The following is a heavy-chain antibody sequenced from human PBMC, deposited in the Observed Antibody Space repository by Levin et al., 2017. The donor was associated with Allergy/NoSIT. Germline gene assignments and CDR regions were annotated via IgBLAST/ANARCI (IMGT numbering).Heavy chain of an antibody. J-gene: IGHJ4*02. CDR3: AKDIVAGRTSINFDY. D-gene: IGHD5-12*01. V-gene: IGHV3-9*01. CDR1: GFTFDDYA. Sequence: GGSLRLSCAASGFTFDDYAMHWVRQAPGKGLEWVSGISWNSGSIGYADSVKGRFTISRDNAKNSLYLQMNSLRAEDTALYYCAKDIVAGRTSINFDYWGQGTLVTVSS. CDR2: ISWNSGSI.